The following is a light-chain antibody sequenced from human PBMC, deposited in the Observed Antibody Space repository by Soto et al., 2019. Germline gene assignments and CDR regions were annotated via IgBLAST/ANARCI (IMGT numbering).Light chain of an antibody. CDR3: LLYYGGVQLI. Sequence: QTVVTQEPSLTVSPGGTVTLTCASSTGAVTSGNYPNWFQQKPGQAPRALIYDTSTKYSWTPARFSGSLLGGKAALTLSGVQPEDEADYHCLLYYGGVQLIFGGGTKLTVL. CDR1: TGAVTSGNY. J-gene: IGLJ2*01. CDR2: DTS. V-gene: IGLV7-43*01.